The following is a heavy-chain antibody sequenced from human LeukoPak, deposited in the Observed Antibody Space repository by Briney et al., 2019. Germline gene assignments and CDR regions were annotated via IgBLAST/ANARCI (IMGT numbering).Heavy chain of an antibody. CDR3: ATAPYYDFWSGYSYNWFDP. Sequence: ASVKVSCKVSGYTLTELSMHWVRQAPGKGLEWMGGFDPEDGETIYAQKFQGRVTTTEDTSTDTAYMELSSLRSEDTAVYYCATAPYYDFWSGYSYNWFDPWGQGTLVTVSS. D-gene: IGHD3-3*01. CDR2: FDPEDGET. V-gene: IGHV1-24*01. J-gene: IGHJ5*02. CDR1: GYTLTELS.